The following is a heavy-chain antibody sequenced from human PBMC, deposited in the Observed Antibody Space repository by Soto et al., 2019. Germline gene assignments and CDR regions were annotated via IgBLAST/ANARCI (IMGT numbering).Heavy chain of an antibody. Sequence: PGGSLRLSCAASGFTFNYYGIHWVRQAPGKGLEWVADVSFDGSDQYYADSVKGRFTIARDNSENTLFLQLNSLRVEDTAMYYCAKGSVAKGSPQRTPYERDAFDMWGQGTMVTVSS. CDR1: GFTFNYYG. CDR2: VSFDGSDQ. CDR3: AKGSVAKGSPQRTPYERDAFDM. J-gene: IGHJ3*02. V-gene: IGHV3-30*18. D-gene: IGHD5-12*01.